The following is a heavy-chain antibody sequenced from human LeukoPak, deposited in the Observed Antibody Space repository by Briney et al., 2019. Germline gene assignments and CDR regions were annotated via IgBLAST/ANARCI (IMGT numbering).Heavy chain of an antibody. D-gene: IGHD1-26*01. CDR3: ARMTHSGSYYFDY. CDR2: ISSSSSTI. CDR1: GFTFSRYN. J-gene: IGHJ4*02. Sequence: PGGFLRLSCAASGFTFSRYNLNWVRQAPGKGLEWVSYISSSSSTIYYADSVKGRFTISRDNAKTSLYLQMNSLRDEDTAVYYCARMTHSGSYYFDYWGQGTLVTVSS. V-gene: IGHV3-48*02.